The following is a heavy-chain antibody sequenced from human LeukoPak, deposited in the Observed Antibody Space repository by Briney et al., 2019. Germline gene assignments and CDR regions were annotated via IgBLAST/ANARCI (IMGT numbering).Heavy chain of an antibody. J-gene: IGHJ3*02. V-gene: IGHV4-34*01. CDR2: INHSGST. CDR1: GGSLSGYY. Sequence: SETLSLTCAVYGGSLSGYYWSWIRQPPGKGLEWIGEINHSGSTNYNPSLKSRITISIDASKNQFSLKLNSVTAADTAVYYCARHFEPCSSTSCHMTHAFDIWGQGTMVTVSS. D-gene: IGHD2-2*02. CDR3: ARHFEPCSSTSCHMTHAFDI.